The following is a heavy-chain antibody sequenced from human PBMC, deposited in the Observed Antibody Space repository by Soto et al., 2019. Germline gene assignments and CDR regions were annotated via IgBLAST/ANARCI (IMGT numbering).Heavy chain of an antibody. V-gene: IGHV4-38-2*01. Sequence: SETLSLTCLVSGYSITSDFYWGWIREPPGKGLEWIGSIYHSGTTYSDPSLKSRLTISVDTSKNQFSLMLTSVTAADTAVYYCVRIGRGSTSFYSWFDPWGQGSLVTVSS. D-gene: IGHD3-16*01. CDR3: VRIGRGSTSFYSWFDP. J-gene: IGHJ5*02. CDR1: GYSITSDFY. CDR2: IYHSGTT.